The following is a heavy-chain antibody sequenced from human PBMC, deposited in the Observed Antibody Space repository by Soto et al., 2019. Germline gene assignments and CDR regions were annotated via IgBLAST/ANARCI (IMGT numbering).Heavy chain of an antibody. V-gene: IGHV1-24*01. CDR3: ATGRCQLLYRLRWFDP. CDR1: GYTLTELS. D-gene: IGHD2-2*02. CDR2: FDPEDGET. J-gene: IGHJ5*02. Sequence: ASVKVSCKVSGYTLTELSMHWVRQAPGKGLEWMGGFDPEDGETIYAQKFQGRVTMTEDTSTDTAYMELSSLRSEDTAVYYCATGRCQLLYRLRWFDPWGQGTLVTVSS.